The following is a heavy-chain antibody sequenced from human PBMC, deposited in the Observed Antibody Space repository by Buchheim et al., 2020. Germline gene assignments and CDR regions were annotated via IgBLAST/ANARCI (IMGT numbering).Heavy chain of an antibody. CDR1: GFTFSSYA. V-gene: IGHV3-30*04. J-gene: IGHJ6*02. CDR2: ISYDGSNK. CDR3: ARGLDSHYYGMDV. D-gene: IGHD4-11*01. Sequence: QVQLVESGGGVVQPGRSLRLSCAASGFTFSSYAMHWVRQAPGKGLEWVAVISYDGSNKYYADSVKGRFTIYRDNSKNTLYLQMNSLRAEDTAVYYCARGLDSHYYGMDVWGQGTT.